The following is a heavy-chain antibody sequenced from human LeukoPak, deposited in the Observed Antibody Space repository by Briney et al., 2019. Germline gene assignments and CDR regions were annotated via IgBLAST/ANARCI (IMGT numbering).Heavy chain of an antibody. CDR1: GGTFSSYA. V-gene: IGHV1-69*05. Sequence: ASVKVSCKAFGGTFSSYAISWVRQAPGQGLEWMGRIIPIFGTANYAQKFQGRVTITTDESTSTAYMELSSLRSEDTAVYYCARQGLSGYSSGWYDYWGQGTLVTVSS. J-gene: IGHJ4*02. CDR2: IIPIFGTA. D-gene: IGHD6-19*01. CDR3: ARQGLSGYSSGWYDY.